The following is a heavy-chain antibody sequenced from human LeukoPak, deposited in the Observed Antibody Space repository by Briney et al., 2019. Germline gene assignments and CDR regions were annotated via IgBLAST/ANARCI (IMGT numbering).Heavy chain of an antibody. D-gene: IGHD6-19*01. CDR1: GFTVNTYA. J-gene: IGHJ4*02. Sequence: GGSLRLSCAASGFTVNTYAMSWVRRAPGKGLEWVLAIGTAGDTTYYADSVKGRFTISRDNSKSTLYLQMDSLRAEDTAVYYCAKDLKSSGWDFDYWGQGTLVTVSS. CDR3: AKDLKSSGWDFDY. V-gene: IGHV3-23*01. CDR2: IGTAGDTT.